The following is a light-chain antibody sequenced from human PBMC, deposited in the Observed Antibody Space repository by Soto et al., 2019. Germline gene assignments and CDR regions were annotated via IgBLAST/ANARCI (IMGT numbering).Light chain of an antibody. CDR2: GVS. CDR3: QQGHDWPLT. Sequence: EIVMTQSPATLSVSPGERATLSCRASQSISGELAWYQQRPGQPPRLLIYGVSTRATGVPDRFSGSGSGSDFTLAISGLQSEDFAVSYCQQGHDWPLTFGQGTRL. J-gene: IGKJ2*01. V-gene: IGKV3-15*01. CDR1: QSISGE.